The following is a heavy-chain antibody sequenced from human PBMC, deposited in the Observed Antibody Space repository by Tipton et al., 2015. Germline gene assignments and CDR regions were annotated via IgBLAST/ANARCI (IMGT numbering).Heavy chain of an antibody. CDR2: IYYSGTT. CDR3: ARERPVENKGITMVRGVVPFDC. D-gene: IGHD3-10*01. V-gene: IGHV4-31*03. J-gene: IGHJ4*02. CDR1: GDSISSGGYY. Sequence: TLSLTCTVSGDSISSGGYYWNWIRQHPGKGLEWIGYIYYSGTTYYNSALKSRVTISVDTSKNQFSLKLRSVSAADTAVYYCARERPVENKGITMVRGVVPFDCWGQGTLVTVSS.